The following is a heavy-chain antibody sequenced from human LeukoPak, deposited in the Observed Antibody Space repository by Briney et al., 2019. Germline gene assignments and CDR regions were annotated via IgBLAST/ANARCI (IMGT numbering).Heavy chain of an antibody. CDR1: GFIFRNYW. Sequence: GGSLRLSCAAAGFIFRNYWMGWVRQAPGKGLEWVANIKQDGSEKYYVDSVKGRFTISRDNAKNSLYLQMNGLRAEDTAVYYCARRALTYYDILTGYYYYYGMDVWGQGTTVTVSS. CDR2: IKQDGSEK. J-gene: IGHJ6*02. CDR3: ARRALTYYDILTGYYYYYGMDV. V-gene: IGHV3-7*01. D-gene: IGHD3-9*01.